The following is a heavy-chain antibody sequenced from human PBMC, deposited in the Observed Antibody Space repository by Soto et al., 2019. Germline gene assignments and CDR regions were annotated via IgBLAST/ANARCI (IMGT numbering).Heavy chain of an antibody. Sequence: QVQLQESGPGLVKHSQTLSLTCTVSGGSISSGGYYWSWIRQHPGKGLEWIGYIYYSGSTYYNPSLKSRVTISVDTSKNQFSLKLSSVTAADTAVYYCARGIKPAAIFDYWGQGTLVTVSS. V-gene: IGHV4-31*03. J-gene: IGHJ4*02. CDR3: ARGIKPAAIFDY. D-gene: IGHD2-2*01. CDR2: IYYSGST. CDR1: GGSISSGGYY.